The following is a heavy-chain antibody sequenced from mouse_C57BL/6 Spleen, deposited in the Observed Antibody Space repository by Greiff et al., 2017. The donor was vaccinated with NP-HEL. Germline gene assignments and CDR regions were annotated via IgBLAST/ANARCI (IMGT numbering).Heavy chain of an antibody. V-gene: IGHV5-9-1*02. CDR1: GFTFTSYA. Sequence: EVHLVESGDGLVKPGGSLKLSCAASGFTFTSYAMSWVRQTPEQSLEWVAYISSGGDYTYYADTVKGRFTISRDNATNPLYLQMLSFKYEDTDMYYSTRVYCYAMDYWGQGTSVTVSS. CDR2: ISSGGDYT. CDR3: TRVYCYAMDY. J-gene: IGHJ4*01.